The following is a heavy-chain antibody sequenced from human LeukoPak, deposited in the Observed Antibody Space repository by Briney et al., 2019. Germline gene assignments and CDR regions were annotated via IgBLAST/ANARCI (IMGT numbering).Heavy chain of an antibody. CDR2: ISGSGDNT. J-gene: IGHJ4*02. Sequence: PGGSLRLSCAASGFTFSTYAMTWVRQAPGKGLEWVSVISGSGDNTYYADSVKGRFTISRDNSKNTLYLQMNSLRAEDTAVYYCAKDKPDSGSPYYFDYWGQGTLVAVSS. D-gene: IGHD2-15*01. CDR1: GFTFSTYA. V-gene: IGHV3-23*01. CDR3: AKDKPDSGSPYYFDY.